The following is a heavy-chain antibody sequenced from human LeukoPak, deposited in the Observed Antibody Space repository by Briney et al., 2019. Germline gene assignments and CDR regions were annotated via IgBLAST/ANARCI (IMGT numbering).Heavy chain of an antibody. CDR3: AADFHTSYHLGY. V-gene: IGHV3-66*01. J-gene: IGHJ4*02. Sequence: GGSLRLSCAVSGFTVTVNYMSWVRQAPGKGLEWVSIIYKSGTISYPDSVKGRFIISRDSSTNTLSLQMTSLRAEDTAVYYCAADFHTSYHLGYWGQGTLVTVSS. CDR2: IYKSGTI. D-gene: IGHD2-2*01. CDR1: GFTVTVNY.